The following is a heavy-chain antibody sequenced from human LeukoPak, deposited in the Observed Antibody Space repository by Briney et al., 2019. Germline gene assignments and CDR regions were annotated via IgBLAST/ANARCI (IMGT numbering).Heavy chain of an antibody. CDR3: AREGTARDAFDI. J-gene: IGHJ3*02. CDR2: ISSDGSDK. CDR1: GFTFSYYA. D-gene: IGHD2-21*02. Sequence: GGSLRLSCAASGFTFSYYAMHWVRQAPGKGLEWVAFISSDGSDKYYADSMKGRFTISRVNSKNTLYLQMTSLRGEDTAVYYCAREGTARDAFDIWGQGTMVTVSS. V-gene: IGHV3-30-3*01.